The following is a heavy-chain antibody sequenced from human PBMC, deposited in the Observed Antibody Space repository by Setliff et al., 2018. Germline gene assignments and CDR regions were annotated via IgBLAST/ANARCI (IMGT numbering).Heavy chain of an antibody. CDR3: ARGGTYRYFDY. V-gene: IGHV4-59*01. Sequence: KASETLSLTCTVSGGSISTYYWSWIRQPPGKGLEFIGYVYYSGTTNYDPSLKSRVTMSVDTSKNQFSLKLSSVTAADTAVYYCARGGTYRYFDYWGQGTLVTVSS. CDR1: GGSISTYY. CDR2: VYYSGTT. J-gene: IGHJ4*02.